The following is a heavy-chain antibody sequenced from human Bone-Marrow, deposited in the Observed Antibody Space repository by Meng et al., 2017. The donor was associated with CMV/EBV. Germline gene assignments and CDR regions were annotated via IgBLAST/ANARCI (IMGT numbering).Heavy chain of an antibody. D-gene: IGHD3-10*01. J-gene: IGHJ4*02. V-gene: IGHV4-39*07. CDR1: GGSIRSSSDY. Sequence: SETLSLTCSVSGGSIRSSSDYWGWIRQPPGKGLEWIGSIYYSGTTYSNPSLKRRVTISVDTSKSQFCLKLSSVTAADTGVYYCVRGPNYGSGSYYSDWGQGTLVTVSS. CDR2: IYYSGTT. CDR3: VRGPNYGSGSYYSD.